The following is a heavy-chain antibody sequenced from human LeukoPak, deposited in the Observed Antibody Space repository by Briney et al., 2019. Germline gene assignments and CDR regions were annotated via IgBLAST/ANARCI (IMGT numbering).Heavy chain of an antibody. CDR1: GFTVSSNY. CDR3: ARGVVRGVSDY. CDR2: IYSGGST. Sequence: PGGSLRLSCAASGFTVSSNYMSWVRQAPGKGLKWVSVIYSGGSTYYADSVKGRFTISRDNSKNTLYLQMNSLRAEDTAVYYCARGVVRGVSDYWGQGTLVTVSS. J-gene: IGHJ4*02. V-gene: IGHV3-53*01. D-gene: IGHD3-10*01.